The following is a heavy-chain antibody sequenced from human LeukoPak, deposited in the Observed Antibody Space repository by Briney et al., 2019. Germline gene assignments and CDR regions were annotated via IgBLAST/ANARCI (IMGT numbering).Heavy chain of an antibody. CDR1: GFTFINYG. CDR2: ISSSSSYI. CDR3: ARDYGGNSGSPFY. J-gene: IGHJ4*02. V-gene: IGHV3-21*01. D-gene: IGHD4-23*01. Sequence: GGSLRLSCVASGFTFINYGMSWVRQAPGKGLEWVSSISSSSSYIYYADSVKGRFTISRDNAKNSLYLQMNSLRAEDTAVYYCARDYGGNSGSPFYWGQGTLVTVSS.